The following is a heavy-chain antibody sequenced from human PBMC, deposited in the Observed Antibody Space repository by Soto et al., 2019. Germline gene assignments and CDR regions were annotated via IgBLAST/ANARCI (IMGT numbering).Heavy chain of an antibody. D-gene: IGHD3-10*01. J-gene: IGHJ6*02. CDR2: ISAYNGNT. V-gene: IGHV1-18*01. CDR1: GYTFTSYG. CDR3: ARGSSWPNYYYYGMDV. Sequence: ASVKVSCKASGYTFTSYGISWVRQAPGQGLEWMGWISAYNGNTNYAQKLQGRVTMTTDTSTSTAYMELRSLRSDDTAVYYCARGSSWPNYYYYGMDVWGQGTTVTVSS.